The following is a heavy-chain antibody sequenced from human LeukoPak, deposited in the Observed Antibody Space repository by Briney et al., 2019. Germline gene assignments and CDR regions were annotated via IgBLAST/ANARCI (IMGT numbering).Heavy chain of an antibody. Sequence: PGGSLRLSCAASGFTFSRYSMNWVRQAPGKGLEWVSSISSSSSYIYYADSVKGRFTISRDNAKNSLYLQMNSLRAEDTAVYYCAKARTPYNSGFDYWGQGTLVAVSS. J-gene: IGHJ4*02. CDR1: GFTFSRYS. CDR3: AKARTPYNSGFDY. CDR2: ISSSSSYI. V-gene: IGHV3-21*01. D-gene: IGHD6-19*01.